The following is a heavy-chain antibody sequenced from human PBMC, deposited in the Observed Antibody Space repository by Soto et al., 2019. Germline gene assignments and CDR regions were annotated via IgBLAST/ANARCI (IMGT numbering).Heavy chain of an antibody. V-gene: IGHV1-69*01. CDR3: ALWGFRVRNKSKNNHGMDV. J-gene: IGHJ6*02. D-gene: IGHD3-16*01. Sequence: QVQLVQSGAEVKKPGSSVKVSCKASGGTFNSYAISWVRQAPGQGLEWMGGIIPIFGTANYAQNFQGRVATTGDESLSAAFMQLSRLRPEHTAAYYCALWGFRVRNKSKNNHGMDVWGQGTTVTGSS. CDR1: GGTFNSYA. CDR2: IIPIFGTA.